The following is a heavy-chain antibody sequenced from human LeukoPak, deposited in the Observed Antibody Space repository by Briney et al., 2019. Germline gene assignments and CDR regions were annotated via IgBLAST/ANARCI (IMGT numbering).Heavy chain of an antibody. D-gene: IGHD2-8*02. J-gene: IGHJ4*02. V-gene: IGHV3-23*01. Sequence: GGSLRLSCAASGFTFSTFAMIWVRQPPGKGLPWVPSTSPRGGGIHYADSVRGRFTICRDNSKSTLSLQMNSLRAEDTAIYYCATYRQVLLPFESWGQGTLVTVSS. CDR1: GFTFSTFA. CDR3: ATYRQVLLPFES. CDR2: TSPRGGGI.